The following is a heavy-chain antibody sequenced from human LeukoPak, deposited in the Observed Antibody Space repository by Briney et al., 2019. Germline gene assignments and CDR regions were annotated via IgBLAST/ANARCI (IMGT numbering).Heavy chain of an antibody. CDR1: GYSFTTYW. Sequence: GESLKISCKGSGYSFTTYWIGWVLQKPGKGLEWMGIIYPGDSDVRYSPSFQGQVTISADKSITTVYLRWSSLKAPDTAMYYCARILGYNYDAFDIWGQGTVVTVSS. CDR2: IYPGDSDV. V-gene: IGHV5-51*01. CDR3: ARILGYNYDAFDI. J-gene: IGHJ3*02. D-gene: IGHD5-24*01.